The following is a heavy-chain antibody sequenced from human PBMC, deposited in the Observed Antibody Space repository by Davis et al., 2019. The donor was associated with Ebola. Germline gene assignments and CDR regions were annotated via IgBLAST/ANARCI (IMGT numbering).Heavy chain of an antibody. CDR3: ARERVTYCGGDCIMGWVGVDY. D-gene: IGHD2-21*02. CDR2: ISVYNGNT. J-gene: IGHJ4*02. Sequence: ASVTVSCKASGYTFTSYGISWVRQAPGQGLEWMGWISVYNGNTNYAQKVQDRVTMTTDTSTSTAYMELRSLRSDDTALYYCARERVTYCGGDCIMGWVGVDYWGQGTLVTVSS. V-gene: IGHV1-18*01. CDR1: GYTFTSYG.